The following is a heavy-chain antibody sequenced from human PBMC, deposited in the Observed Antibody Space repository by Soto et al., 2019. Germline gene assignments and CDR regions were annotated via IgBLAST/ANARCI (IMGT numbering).Heavy chain of an antibody. CDR1: GFTFSSFG. D-gene: IGHD1-7*01. CDR2: ISHDGSDK. CDR3: ATETTWNSYLHY. Sequence: QVQLVESGGGVVQPGRSLRLSCAASGFTFSSFGMHWVRQAPGKGLEWVAFISHDGSDKNYADSVRGQFTISRDNSKNTLYLQMSSLRAEDTAVYYCATETTWNSYLHYWGQGNLVNVSS. V-gene: IGHV3-30*03. J-gene: IGHJ4*02.